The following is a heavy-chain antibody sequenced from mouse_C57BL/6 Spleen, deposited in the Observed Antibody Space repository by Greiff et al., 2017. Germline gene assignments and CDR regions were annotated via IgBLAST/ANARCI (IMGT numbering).Heavy chain of an antibody. J-gene: IGHJ1*03. Sequence: EVQLQQSGPGLVKPSQSLSLTCSVTGYSITSGYYWNWIRQFPGNKLEWMGYISYDGSNNYNPSLKNRISITRDTSKNQFFLKLNSVTTEDTATYYCASPTGVASYWYCDVWGTGTTVTVSS. D-gene: IGHD1-1*01. CDR1: GYSITSGYY. V-gene: IGHV3-6*01. CDR2: ISYDGSN. CDR3: ASPTGVASYWYCDV.